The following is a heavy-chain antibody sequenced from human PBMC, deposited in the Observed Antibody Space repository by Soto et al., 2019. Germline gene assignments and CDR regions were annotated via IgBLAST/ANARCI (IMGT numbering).Heavy chain of an antibody. Sequence: GGSLRLSCAASGFTFSSYGMHWVRQAPGKGLEWVAVIWYDGSNKYYADSVKGRFTISRDNSKNTLYLQMNSLRAEDTAVYYCARGGATTVTTTGPRYYYYYDMDAWGQGTTVTVSS. J-gene: IGHJ6*02. CDR3: ARGGATTVTTTGPRYYYYYDMDA. CDR1: GFTFSSYG. CDR2: IWYDGSNK. D-gene: IGHD4-4*01. V-gene: IGHV3-33*01.